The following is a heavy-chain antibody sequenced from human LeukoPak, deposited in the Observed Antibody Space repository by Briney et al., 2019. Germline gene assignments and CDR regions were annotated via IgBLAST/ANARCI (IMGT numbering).Heavy chain of an antibody. CDR2: IGGSGDST. Sequence: PGGSLRLSCAASGFAFNSYVMTWVRQAPGKGLEWVSAIGGSGDSTYYADSVKGRFTISRDNSKNTLFLQMNSLRGEDTAVYYCASCRREYYYCGMDVWGQGTTVTVSS. V-gene: IGHV3-23*01. J-gene: IGHJ6*02. CDR3: ASCRREYYYCGMDV. CDR1: GFAFNSYV.